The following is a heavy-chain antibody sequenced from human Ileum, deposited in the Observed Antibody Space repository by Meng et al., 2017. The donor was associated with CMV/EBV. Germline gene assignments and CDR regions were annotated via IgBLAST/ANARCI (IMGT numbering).Heavy chain of an antibody. V-gene: IGHV3-30-3*01. Sequence: RFLRLSCVASGFTVSNYAMHWVRQTPGKGLEWVAVITYDGSNKYYAGSVKGRFIISRDNSKNMLFLQMNSLRTEDTAVYYCASHGPWGQGTLVTVSS. CDR2: ITYDGSNK. J-gene: IGHJ5*02. CDR1: GFTVSNYA. CDR3: ASHGP.